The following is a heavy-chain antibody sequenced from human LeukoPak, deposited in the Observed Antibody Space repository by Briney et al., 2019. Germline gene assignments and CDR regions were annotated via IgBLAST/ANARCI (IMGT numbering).Heavy chain of an antibody. CDR3: AKDPRYSSSWYGRRGYYFDY. CDR1: GFTFRTYN. D-gene: IGHD6-13*01. J-gene: IGHJ4*02. V-gene: IGHV3-30*18. Sequence: GGSLRLSCAASGFTFRTYNMNWVRQAPGKGLEWVAVISYDGSNKYYADSVKGRFTISRDNSKNTLYLQMNSLRAEDTAVYYCAKDPRYSSSWYGRRGYYFDYWGQGTLVTVSS. CDR2: ISYDGSNK.